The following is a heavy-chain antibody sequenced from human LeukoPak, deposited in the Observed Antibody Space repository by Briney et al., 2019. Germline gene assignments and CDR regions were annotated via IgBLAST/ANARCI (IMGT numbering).Heavy chain of an antibody. Sequence: ASVKVSCKASGGTFSSYAISWVRQAPGQGLEWMGGIIPIFGTANYAQKFQGRVTITADESTSTAYMELSSSRSEDTAVYYCARGRYSSSWRYYYYGMDVWGQGTTVTVSS. J-gene: IGHJ6*02. D-gene: IGHD6-13*01. CDR3: ARGRYSSSWRYYYYGMDV. CDR2: IIPIFGTA. V-gene: IGHV1-69*13. CDR1: GGTFSSYA.